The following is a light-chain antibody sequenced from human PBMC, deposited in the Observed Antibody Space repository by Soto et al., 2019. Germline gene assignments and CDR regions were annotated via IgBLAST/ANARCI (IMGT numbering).Light chain of an antibody. J-gene: IGKJ4*01. V-gene: IGKV1D-12*01. Sequence: DIQMTQSPSSVSASVGDSVTITCRASQDISSWLAWYQQKPGKAPNLLIYAASTLQSGVPSRFSGSGSGTDFTLTISSLQPEDFATYYCQQANSFPLTFGGGTKVEIQ. CDR2: AAS. CDR1: QDISSW. CDR3: QQANSFPLT.